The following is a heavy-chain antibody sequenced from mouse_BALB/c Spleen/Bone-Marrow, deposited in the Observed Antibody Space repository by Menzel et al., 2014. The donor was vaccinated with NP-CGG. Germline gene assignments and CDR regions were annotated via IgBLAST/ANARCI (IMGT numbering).Heavy chain of an antibody. Sequence: VQLQQSGPELVRPGVSVKISCKGSGYTFTDYAMNWVKQSHAKGLEWIGVIRTNSGNTNYNKKLKGKATMTVDKSSSTAYMELARLTSEDSAIYYCARGRQLGLRSFAYWGQGTLVTVSA. V-gene: IGHV1-67*01. J-gene: IGHJ3*01. CDR3: ARGRQLGLRSFAY. CDR2: IRTNSGNT. D-gene: IGHD3-2*01. CDR1: GYTFTDYA.